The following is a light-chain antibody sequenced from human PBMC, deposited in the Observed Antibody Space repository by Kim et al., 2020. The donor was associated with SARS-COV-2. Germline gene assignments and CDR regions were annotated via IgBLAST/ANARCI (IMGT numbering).Light chain of an antibody. CDR3: QIYADSPPNT. CDR1: QRVRGNL. V-gene: IGKV3-20*01. Sequence: SPGDRGTLSRRASQRVRGNLLAWYQHKPGQAPRLLIYAASSRARGVSDRFSGSGSGTDFTLTINRLEPEDFAVYYCQIYADSPPNTFGPGTNLEIK. J-gene: IGKJ2*01. CDR2: AAS.